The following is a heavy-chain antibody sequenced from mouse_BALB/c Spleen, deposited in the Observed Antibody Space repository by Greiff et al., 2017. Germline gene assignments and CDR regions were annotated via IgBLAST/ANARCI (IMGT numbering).Heavy chain of an antibody. V-gene: IGHV5-17*02. CDR1: GFTFSSFG. D-gene: IGHD6-1*01. J-gene: IGHJ2*01. Sequence: EVHLVESGGGLVQPGGSRKLSCAASGFTFSSFGMHWVRQAPEKGLEWVAYISSGSSTIYYADTVKGRFTISRDNPKNTLFLQMTSLRSEDTAMYYCARAAGYFDYWGQGTTLTVSS. CDR3: ARAAGYFDY. CDR2: ISSGSSTI.